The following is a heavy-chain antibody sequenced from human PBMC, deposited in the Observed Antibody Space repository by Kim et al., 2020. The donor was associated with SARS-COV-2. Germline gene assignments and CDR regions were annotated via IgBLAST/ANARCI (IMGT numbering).Heavy chain of an antibody. V-gene: IGHV3-23*01. CDR3: ARYNYDSRDFFGMDV. D-gene: IGHD5-18*01. J-gene: IGHJ6*02. CDR1: GFSFSSYS. Sequence: GGSLRLSCAASGFSFSSYSMSWVRQGPGKGLEWVSAIGKDEKTHNADSVKGRFTISRDNSKNTLYLLMNILRAEDTAVNYCARYNYDSRDFFGMDVWGQGTTVTVSS. CDR2: IGKDEKT.